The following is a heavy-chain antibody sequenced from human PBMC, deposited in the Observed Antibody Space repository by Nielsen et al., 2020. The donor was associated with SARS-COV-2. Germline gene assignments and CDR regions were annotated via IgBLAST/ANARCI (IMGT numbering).Heavy chain of an antibody. CDR3: ARVYGLEWLLFQIDY. CDR2: ISAYNGNT. Sequence: ASVKVSCKASGYTFTSYYMHWVRQAPGQGLEWMGWISAYNGNTNYAQKLQGRVTMTTDTSTSTAYMELRSLRSDDTAVYYCARVYGLEWLLFQIDYWGQGTLVTVSS. D-gene: IGHD3-3*01. V-gene: IGHV1-18*04. CDR1: GYTFTSYY. J-gene: IGHJ4*02.